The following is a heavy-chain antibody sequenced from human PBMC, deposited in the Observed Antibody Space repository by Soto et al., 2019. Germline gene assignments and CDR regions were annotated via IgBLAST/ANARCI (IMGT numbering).Heavy chain of an antibody. V-gene: IGHV1-69*01. D-gene: IGHD3-22*01. CDR3: ARDGSLYDSSGYYYRY. J-gene: IGHJ4*02. Sequence: QVQLVQSGAEVKKPGSSVKVSCKASGGTFSSSAISWVRQAPGQGLEWMGGIIPIFGTANYAQKFQGRVTITADESTRTAYMELSSLRSEDTAVYYCARDGSLYDSSGYYYRYWGQGTLVTVAS. CDR1: GGTFSSSA. CDR2: IIPIFGTA.